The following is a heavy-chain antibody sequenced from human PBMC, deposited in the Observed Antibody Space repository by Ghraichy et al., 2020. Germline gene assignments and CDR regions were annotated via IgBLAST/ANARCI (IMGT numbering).Heavy chain of an antibody. CDR2: MHPGNSDT. Sequence: GESLNISCQGSGFSFNTYWITWVRQTPGKGLEWMGIMHPGNSDTRYSPSFQGQVTISADRSISTAYLQWESLQASDTATYYCARRISETGREFDYWGQGTLLTVSS. CDR3: ARRISETGREFDY. J-gene: IGHJ4*02. D-gene: IGHD6-19*01. V-gene: IGHV5-51*01. CDR1: GFSFNTYW.